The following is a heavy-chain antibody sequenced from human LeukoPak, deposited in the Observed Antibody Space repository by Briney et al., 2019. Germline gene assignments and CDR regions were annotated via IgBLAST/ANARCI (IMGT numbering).Heavy chain of an antibody. CDR1: GFTFSSYG. CDR3: VKDSPPRYSGSPPAY. Sequence: GRSLRLSCAASGFTFSSYGMHWVRQAPGKGLEWVAVIWYDGSNKYYADSVKGRFAISRDNSKNTLYLQMNSLRADDTAVYYCVKDSPPRYSGSPPAYWGQGTLVTVSS. D-gene: IGHD1-26*01. V-gene: IGHV3-33*06. CDR2: IWYDGSNK. J-gene: IGHJ4*02.